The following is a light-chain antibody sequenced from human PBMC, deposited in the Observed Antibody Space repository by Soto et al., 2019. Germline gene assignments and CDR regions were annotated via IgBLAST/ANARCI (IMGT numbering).Light chain of an antibody. CDR3: QQYDNLLIFT. J-gene: IGKJ3*01. V-gene: IGKV1-33*01. CDR1: QDISNY. Sequence: DIQMTQSPSSLSASVGDRVTITCQASQDISNYLNWYQQKPGKAPKLLIYGASNLETGVPSRFSGSGSGTDFTFTISSLQPEDIATYYCQQYDNLLIFTFGPGTKVDIK. CDR2: GAS.